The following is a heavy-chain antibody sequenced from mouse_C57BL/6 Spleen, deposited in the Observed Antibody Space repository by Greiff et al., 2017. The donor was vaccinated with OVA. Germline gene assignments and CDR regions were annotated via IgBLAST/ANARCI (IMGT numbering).Heavy chain of an antibody. CDR2: IRSKSSNYAT. V-gene: IGHV10-3*01. Sequence: EVQVVESGGGLVQPKGSLKLSRAASGFTFNTYAMHWVRQAPGKGLEWVARIRSKSSNYATYYADSVKDRFTISRDDSQSMLYLQMNNLKTEDTAMYYCVRVRSNPYAMDYRGQGTSVTVSS. CDR1: GFTFNTYA. J-gene: IGHJ4*01. CDR3: VRVRSNPYAMDY. D-gene: IGHD2-5*01.